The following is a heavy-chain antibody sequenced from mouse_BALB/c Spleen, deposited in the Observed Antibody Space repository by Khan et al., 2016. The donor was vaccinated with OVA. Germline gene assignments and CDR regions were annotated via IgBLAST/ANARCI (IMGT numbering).Heavy chain of an antibody. CDR1: GYSITSDYA. J-gene: IGHJ4*01. D-gene: IGHD1-1*01. CDR2: ISSSGST. CDR3: ARDGSRYYYAMDY. Sequence: VQLKESGPGLVKPSQSLSLTCTVTGYSITSDYAWNWIRQFPGNKLEWMGYISSSGSTNYNPALKSRISITRATSKYQFFLQLNSVTTDDTATYYCARDGSRYYYAMDYWGQGTSVNVS. V-gene: IGHV3-2*02.